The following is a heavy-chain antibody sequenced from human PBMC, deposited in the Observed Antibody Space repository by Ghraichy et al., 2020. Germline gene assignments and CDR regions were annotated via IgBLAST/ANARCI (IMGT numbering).Heavy chain of an antibody. CDR1: GFTFSSYG. J-gene: IGHJ4*02. CDR3: ASRSRDGYNLVDY. V-gene: IGHV3-33*01. D-gene: IGHD5-24*01. Sequence: GGSLRLSCAASGFTFSSYGMHWVRQAPGKGLEWVAVIWYDGSNKYYADSVKGRFTISRDNSKNTLYLQMNSLRAEDTAVYYCASRSRDGYNLVDYWGQGTLVTVSS. CDR2: IWYDGSNK.